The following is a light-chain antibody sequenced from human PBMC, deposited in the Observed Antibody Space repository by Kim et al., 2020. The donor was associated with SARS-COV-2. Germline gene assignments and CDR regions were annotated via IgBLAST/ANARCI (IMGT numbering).Light chain of an antibody. Sequence: AWGQTVRITCQGDRLRSYYANWYQQKPGQAPVLVIYGKINRPSGIPDRFSGSSSGNTASLTITGAQAEDEADYYCNSRDSSGNHWVFGGGTQLTVL. CDR1: RLRSYY. CDR3: NSRDSSGNHWV. CDR2: GKI. J-gene: IGLJ3*02. V-gene: IGLV3-19*01.